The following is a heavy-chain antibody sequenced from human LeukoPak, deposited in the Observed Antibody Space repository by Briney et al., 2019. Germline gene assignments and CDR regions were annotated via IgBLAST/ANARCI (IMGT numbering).Heavy chain of an antibody. CDR3: ARAGSHWHFVY. D-gene: IGHD3-10*01. V-gene: IGHV3-7*01. Sequence: GGSLRLSCAASGFTSSGFSMSWVRQSPTKGLEWVANIKQDGSERYYVDSVKGRFTISRDNAKNSLSLQMNNLRVEDTAVYYCARAGSHWHFVYWGQGTVVTVSS. J-gene: IGHJ4*02. CDR2: IKQDGSER. CDR1: GFTSSGFS.